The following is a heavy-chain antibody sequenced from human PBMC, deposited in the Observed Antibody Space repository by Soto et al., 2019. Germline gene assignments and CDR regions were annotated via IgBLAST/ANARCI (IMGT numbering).Heavy chain of an antibody. Sequence: EVQLVESGGGLVQPGGSLKLSCAVSGFTFSGSAMHWVRQASGKGLEWVGRIRSKSNSYATAYAASVKGRFTISRDDSKTTAYLQMNSLKTEDTAVYYCTRGYGDYVHDYWGQGTLVTVSS. V-gene: IGHV3-73*01. CDR1: GFTFSGSA. CDR3: TRGYGDYVHDY. J-gene: IGHJ4*02. D-gene: IGHD4-17*01. CDR2: IRSKSNSYAT.